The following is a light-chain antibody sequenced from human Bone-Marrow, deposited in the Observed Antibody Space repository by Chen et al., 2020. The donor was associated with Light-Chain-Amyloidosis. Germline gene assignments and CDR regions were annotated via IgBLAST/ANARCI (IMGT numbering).Light chain of an antibody. Sequence: QSALTQPASVSGSPGQSITISCTGTSSDVGGDNHVSWYQQHPDKAPKLMIYEVTYRPSWVPDRFSGSKSDNTASLTISGLQTEDEAEYFCSSYTITNTRVFGSGTRVTVL. CDR2: EVT. CDR3: SSYTITNTRV. J-gene: IGLJ1*01. CDR1: SSDVGGDNH. V-gene: IGLV2-14*01.